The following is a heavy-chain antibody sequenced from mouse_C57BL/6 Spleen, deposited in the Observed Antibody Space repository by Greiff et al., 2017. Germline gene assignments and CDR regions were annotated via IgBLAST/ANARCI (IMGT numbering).Heavy chain of an antibody. D-gene: IGHD2-12*01. V-gene: IGHV1-82*01. CDR1: GYAFSSSW. J-gene: IGHJ2*01. CDR2: IYPGDGDT. Sequence: QVQLQQSGPELVKPGASVKISCKASGYAFSSSWMNWVKQRPGKGLEWIGRIYPGDGDTNYNGKFKGKATLTADKSSSTAYMQLSSLTSEDSAVYFWARSGAYSGYYFDYWGQGTTLTVSS. CDR3: ARSGAYSGYYFDY.